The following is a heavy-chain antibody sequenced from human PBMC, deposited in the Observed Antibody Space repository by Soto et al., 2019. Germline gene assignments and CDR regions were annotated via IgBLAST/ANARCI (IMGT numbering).Heavy chain of an antibody. V-gene: IGHV4-31*03. J-gene: IGHJ4*02. CDR3: ARGGPPDY. Sequence: PSETLSLTCTVSGDSISSGGYFWSWIRQHPGEGLDWVGYIYYSGRAYYKPSLKSRLTISVDASRNQFFLKLTSVTAADTAVYFCARGGPPDYWGQGTLVTVSS. CDR2: IYYSGRA. CDR1: GDSISSGGYF.